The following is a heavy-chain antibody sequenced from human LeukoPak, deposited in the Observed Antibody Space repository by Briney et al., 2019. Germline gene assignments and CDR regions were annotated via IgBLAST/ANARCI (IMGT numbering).Heavy chain of an antibody. J-gene: IGHJ4*02. CDR1: GFTFSSTW. CDR2: IKRNIDGGTT. D-gene: IGHD1/OR15-1a*01. CDR3: VTGLGRTDHDY. V-gene: IGHV3-15*01. Sequence: KPGGSLRLSCAASGFTFSSTWMSWVRQAPGKWLEWVAFIKRNIDGGTTDYAAPVNGRFTISRDDSKNTLYLQMNSLKTEDTAVYYCVTGLGRTDHDYWGQGTLVTVSS.